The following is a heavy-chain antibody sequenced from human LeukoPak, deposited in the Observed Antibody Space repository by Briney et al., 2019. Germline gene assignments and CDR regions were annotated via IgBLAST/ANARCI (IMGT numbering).Heavy chain of an antibody. J-gene: IGHJ4*02. CDR2: IWYDGSNK. CDR3: AKELAEVATITSGLSDG. D-gene: IGHD5-24*01. V-gene: IGHV3-33*06. Sequence: GRSLRLSCAASGFTFSSYGMHWVRQAPGKGLEWVAVIWYDGSNKYYADSVKGRFTISRDNSKNTLYLQMNSLRAEDTAVYYCAKELAEVATITSGLSDGWSQGSLVTVPS. CDR1: GFTFSSYG.